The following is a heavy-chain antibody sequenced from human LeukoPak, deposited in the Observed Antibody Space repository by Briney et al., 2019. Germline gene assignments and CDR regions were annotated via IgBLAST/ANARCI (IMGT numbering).Heavy chain of an antibody. CDR1: GFTVSSNY. CDR2: IYSGGST. D-gene: IGHD1-26*01. V-gene: IGHV3-53*05. CDR3: AKDGAVGATRYYFDY. Sequence: PGGSLRLSCAASGFTVSSNYMSWVRQAPGKGLEWVSVIYSGGSTYYADSVKGRFTISRDNSKNTLYLQMNSLRAEDTAVYYCAKDGAVGATRYYFDYWGQGTLVTVSS. J-gene: IGHJ4*02.